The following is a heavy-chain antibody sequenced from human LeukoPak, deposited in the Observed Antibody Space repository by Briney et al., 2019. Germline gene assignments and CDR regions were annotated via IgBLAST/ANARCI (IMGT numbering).Heavy chain of an antibody. D-gene: IGHD3-10*01. CDR1: GGTFSSYG. V-gene: IGHV1-69*04. CDR2: IIPIFGIA. J-gene: IGHJ4*02. Sequence: SVKVSCKASGGTFSSYGISWVRQAPGQGLEWMGRIIPIFGIANYAQKFQGRVTITADKSTSTAYMELSSLTSEDTAVYYCARDQNSYDSGSYPDYWGQGTLVTVSS. CDR3: ARDQNSYDSGSYPDY.